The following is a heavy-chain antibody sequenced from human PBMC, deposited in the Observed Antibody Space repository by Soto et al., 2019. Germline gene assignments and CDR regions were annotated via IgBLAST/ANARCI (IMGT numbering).Heavy chain of an antibody. CDR3: ARGKYSGFDI. Sequence: SQTLSLTCAISWDSVSSNSVAWNWIRQSPSRGLEWLGRTYRRSISYNDDVPSVKSRTTINPDTSKNQFSLQLNSVTAEDTAIYFCARGKYSGFDIWGQGTMVTV. V-gene: IGHV6-1*01. J-gene: IGHJ3*02. CDR1: WDSVSSNSVA. CDR2: TYRRSISYN. D-gene: IGHD3-16*01.